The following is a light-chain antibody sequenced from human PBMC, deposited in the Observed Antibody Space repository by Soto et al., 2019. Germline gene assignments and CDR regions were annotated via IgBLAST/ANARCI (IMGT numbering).Light chain of an antibody. Sequence: IVMMQCPATLSVSRWERATLPCRASQSVSSNLAWYQQKPGQAPRLLIYGASTRATGIPARFSGSGSGTEFTLTISSLQSEDFAVYYCQQYNNWPPWSFGQGTEVDIK. V-gene: IGKV3-15*01. J-gene: IGKJ1*01. CDR1: QSVSSN. CDR2: GAS. CDR3: QQYNNWPPWS.